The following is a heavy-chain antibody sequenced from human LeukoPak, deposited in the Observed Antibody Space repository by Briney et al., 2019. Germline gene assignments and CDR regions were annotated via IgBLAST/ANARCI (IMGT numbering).Heavy chain of an antibody. Sequence: ASVKVSCKASGYTFTGYYMHWVRQAPGQGLEWMGWINPNSGGANYAQKFQGRVTMTRDTSISTAYMELSRLRSDDTAVYYCARGDYYGSGSYSSHYFDYWGQGTLVTVSS. CDR3: ARGDYYGSGSYSSHYFDY. V-gene: IGHV1-2*02. D-gene: IGHD3-10*01. CDR1: GYTFTGYY. CDR2: INPNSGGA. J-gene: IGHJ4*02.